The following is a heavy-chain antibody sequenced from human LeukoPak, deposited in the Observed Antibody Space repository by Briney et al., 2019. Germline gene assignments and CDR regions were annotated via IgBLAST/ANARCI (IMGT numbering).Heavy chain of an antibody. J-gene: IGHJ5*02. CDR2: INPGGGTT. V-gene: IGHV3-23*01. D-gene: IGHD6-19*01. Sequence: GGFLRLSCAASGFTLNNYAMTWVRQAPGKGLEWVSAINPGGGTTYYADSVKGRFTISRDNSKNTLYLQMNSLRAEDTAVYYCARDYSSGWYPYNWFDPWGQGTLVTVSS. CDR1: GFTLNNYA. CDR3: ARDYSSGWYPYNWFDP.